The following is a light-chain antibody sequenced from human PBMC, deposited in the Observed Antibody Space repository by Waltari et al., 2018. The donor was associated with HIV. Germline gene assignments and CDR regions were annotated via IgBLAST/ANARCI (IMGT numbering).Light chain of an antibody. Sequence: DVQLTQSPSFLSASVGDRVTITCRASQAINNYFAWYQQKPGKAPTLLINLASALQSGVPSRFSGSGSGTEFTLTIRGLQPEELATYYCQQADFYPVTFGGGTRVEIK. J-gene: IGKJ4*01. CDR3: QQADFYPVT. CDR2: LAS. CDR1: QAINNY. V-gene: IGKV1-9*01.